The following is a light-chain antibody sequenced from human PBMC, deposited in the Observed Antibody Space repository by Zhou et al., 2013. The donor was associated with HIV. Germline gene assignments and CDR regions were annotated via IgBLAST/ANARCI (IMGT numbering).Light chain of an antibody. CDR3: QNQSNWPPLT. V-gene: IGKV1-5*03. Sequence: DIEMTQSPSSLSASVGDKVTFTCRASQSVGSRLAWYQQRPGRVPNLLIYEASTLQTGVPSRFSGSGSGTRFTLTITSLQPDDFAVYYCQNQSNWPPLTFGGGTKLEIK. CDR2: EAS. CDR1: QSVGSR. J-gene: IGKJ4*01.